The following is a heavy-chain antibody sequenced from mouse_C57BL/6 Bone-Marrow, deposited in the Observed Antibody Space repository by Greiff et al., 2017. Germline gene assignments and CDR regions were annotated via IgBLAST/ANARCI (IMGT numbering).Heavy chain of an antibody. CDR1: GFTFSDYY. CDR2: ITYGGSCT. Sequence: EVMLVESEGGLVQPGSSMKLSCTASGFTFSDYYMAWVRQVPEKGLEWVANITYGGSCTYYLDSLKGRFIISRDNAKNSLYLQLSSLKSEDTATYYCAREFSPSYGSSLYAMDYWGQGTSVTVSS. J-gene: IGHJ4*01. CDR3: AREFSPSYGSSLYAMDY. D-gene: IGHD1-1*01. V-gene: IGHV5-16*01.